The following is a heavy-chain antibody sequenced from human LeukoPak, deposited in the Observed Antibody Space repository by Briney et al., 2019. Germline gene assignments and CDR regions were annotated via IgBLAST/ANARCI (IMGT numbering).Heavy chain of an antibody. Sequence: GGSLRLSCAASGFTFSSYGMHWVRQAPGKGLEWVAVISYDGPNKYYVESVKGRFTISRDDSRNRLYLQMNTLTVEDTAIYYSARRLLTGGVTDFFDFWGQGALVTVSS. D-gene: IGHD2-21*02. CDR3: ARRLLTGGVTDFFDF. J-gene: IGHJ4*02. V-gene: IGHV3-30*03. CDR1: GFTFSSYG. CDR2: ISYDGPNK.